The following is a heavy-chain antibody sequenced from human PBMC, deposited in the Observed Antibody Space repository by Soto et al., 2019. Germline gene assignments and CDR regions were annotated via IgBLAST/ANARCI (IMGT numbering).Heavy chain of an antibody. J-gene: IGHJ4*02. CDR3: ARRPTTIAVAGIPDY. Sequence: SETLSLTCTVSGGSISSSSYYGGCIRQGPGKGLEWIGSIYYSGSTYYNPSIKSRVTISVDTSKNQFSLKLSSVTAADTAVYYCARRPTTIAVAGIPDYWGQGTLVTVSS. CDR1: GGSISSSSYY. D-gene: IGHD6-19*01. V-gene: IGHV4-39*01. CDR2: IYYSGST.